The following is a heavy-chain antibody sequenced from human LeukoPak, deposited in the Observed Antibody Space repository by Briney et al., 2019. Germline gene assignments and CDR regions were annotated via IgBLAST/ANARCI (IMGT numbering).Heavy chain of an antibody. CDR3: ARADYDILTGLGGMDV. Sequence: ASVKVSCKASGYTFTSYGISWVRQAPGQGLEWMGWISAYNGNTNYAQKLQGRVTMTTDTSTSTAYMELRSLRSDDTAVYYCARADYDILTGLGGMDVWGQGTTVTVSS. V-gene: IGHV1-18*01. CDR1: GYTFTSYG. J-gene: IGHJ6*02. CDR2: ISAYNGNT. D-gene: IGHD3-9*01.